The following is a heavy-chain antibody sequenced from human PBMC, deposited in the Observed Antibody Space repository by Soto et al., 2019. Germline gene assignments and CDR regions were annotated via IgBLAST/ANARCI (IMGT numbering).Heavy chain of an antibody. V-gene: IGHV3-21*06. CDR2: ISGTGTFI. CDR1: GFSFSRHS. D-gene: IGHD2-21*02. Sequence: EVQLVEFGGGLVKPGGSLRLSCAASGFSFSRHSMNWVRQAPGKGLEWVSCISGTGTFIYYSDSVKGRFTMSRDDAKSSLLLQMNSLTAEDTAVYYCARGSGTDTGDALDIWGPGTMVTVSS. J-gene: IGHJ3*02. CDR3: ARGSGTDTGDALDI.